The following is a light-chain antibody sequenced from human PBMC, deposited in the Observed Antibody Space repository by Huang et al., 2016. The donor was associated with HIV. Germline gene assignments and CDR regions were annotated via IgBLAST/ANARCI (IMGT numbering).Light chain of an antibody. Sequence: DIQMTQSPSSLSASVGDRVTITFRASQGIGDSLAWYQQQPEEAPRLLLYATSTLESGVPSRCSGSGSGKHYTLTINTLQPEDIASYYCQQYHSLPWTFGQGTKVEIK. V-gene: IGKV1-NL1*01. CDR2: ATS. CDR3: QQYHSLPWT. J-gene: IGKJ1*01. CDR1: QGIGDS.